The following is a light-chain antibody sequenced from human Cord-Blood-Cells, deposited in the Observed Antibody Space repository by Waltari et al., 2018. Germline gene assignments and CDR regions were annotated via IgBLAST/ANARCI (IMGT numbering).Light chain of an antibody. J-gene: IGLJ3*02. Sequence: QSALTQPASVSGSPGQSITISCTGTSSDVGGYNYVSWYQQHPGKAPKLMIYDVSNPPSGGSNRFSGFKSGNTAFLTISGLQAEEEADYYRSSYTSSSTWVVRGGTKPTGL. V-gene: IGLV2-14*01. CDR2: DVS. CDR3: SSYTSSSTWV. CDR1: SSDVGGYNY.